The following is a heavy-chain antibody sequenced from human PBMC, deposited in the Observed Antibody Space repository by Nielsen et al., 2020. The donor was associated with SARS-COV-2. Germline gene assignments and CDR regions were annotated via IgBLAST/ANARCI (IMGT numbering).Heavy chain of an antibody. D-gene: IGHD6-19*01. CDR3: ARVARDRLVHNNWFDP. J-gene: IGHJ5*02. V-gene: IGHV4-39*01. Sequence: SETLSLTCAVYGESFSGHYWGWIRQPPGKGLEWIGSIYYSGSTYYNPSLKSRVTISVDTSKNQFSLKLSSVTAADTAVYYCARVARDRLVHNNWFDPWGQGTLVTVSS. CDR2: IYYSGST. CDR1: GESFSGHY.